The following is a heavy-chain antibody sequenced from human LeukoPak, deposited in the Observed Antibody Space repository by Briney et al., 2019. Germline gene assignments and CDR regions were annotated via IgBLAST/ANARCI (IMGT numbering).Heavy chain of an antibody. CDR3: ARPDWLDP. J-gene: IGHJ5*02. CDR1: GFTFRSYW. V-gene: IGHV3-74*01. CDR2: IKGDGSAA. Sequence: PGGSLRLSCAASGFTFRSYWMHWVRQAPGKGLMWVSRIKGDGSAASYADSVKGRFTISRDNAKNTLYLQMNSLRVEDMAVYYCARPDWLDPWGQGALVTVSS.